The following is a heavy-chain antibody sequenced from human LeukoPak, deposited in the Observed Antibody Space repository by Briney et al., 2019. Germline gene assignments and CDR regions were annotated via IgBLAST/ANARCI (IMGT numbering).Heavy chain of an antibody. V-gene: IGHV3-23*01. Sequence: GGSLRLSCAASGFTFDDYGMSWVRQAPGKGLEWVSAISGSGGSTYYADSVKGRFTIFRDNSKNTLYLQMNSLRAEDTAVYYCAKDQGYYYDSSGYYYFDYWGQGTLVTVSS. D-gene: IGHD3-22*01. J-gene: IGHJ4*02. CDR3: AKDQGYYYDSSGYYYFDY. CDR1: GFTFDDYG. CDR2: ISGSGGST.